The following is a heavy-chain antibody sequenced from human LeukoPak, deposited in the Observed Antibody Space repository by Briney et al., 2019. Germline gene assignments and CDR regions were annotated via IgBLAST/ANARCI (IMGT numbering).Heavy chain of an antibody. CDR2: INPNTGGT. V-gene: IGHV1-2*02. CDR3: ARGRRQGSSTSQLDGY. D-gene: IGHD2-2*01. Sequence: ASVKVSCKASGYTFTDYYMHWVRQAPGQGLEWMGWINPNTGGTSYAQKFQGTVTMTRDTSISTAYMELSSLKSDDTAVYYCARGRRQGSSTSQLDGYWGQGTLVTVSS. CDR1: GYTFTDYY. J-gene: IGHJ4*02.